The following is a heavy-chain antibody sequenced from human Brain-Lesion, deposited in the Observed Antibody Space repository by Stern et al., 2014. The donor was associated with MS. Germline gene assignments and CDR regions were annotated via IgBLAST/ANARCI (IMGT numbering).Heavy chain of an antibody. D-gene: IGHD1-26*01. V-gene: IGHV1-24*01. J-gene: IGHJ4*02. CDR1: GYTFTELS. CDR2: FDSEDGDT. Sequence: VQLVESGADVKKPGASLKLSCKASGYTFTELSMPWVLQAPRKGLEWMGGFDSEDGDTIYAQKFQGRVTMTEDTSTDTAYMELSSLRSEDTAVYYCATLSPGAGGNYYRHFDYWGQGTLVTVSS. CDR3: ATLSPGAGGNYYRHFDY.